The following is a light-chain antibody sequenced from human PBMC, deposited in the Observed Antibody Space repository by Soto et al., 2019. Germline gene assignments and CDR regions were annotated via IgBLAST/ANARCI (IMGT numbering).Light chain of an antibody. CDR3: QQSYSTPIT. V-gene: IGKV1-39*01. CDR1: QSISSY. J-gene: IGKJ5*01. CDR2: AAS. Sequence: DIQMTQSPSSQSASVGARGTITHRASQSISSYLNWYQQKPGKAPKLLIYAASSLQSGVPSRFSGSGSGTDFTLTISSLQPEDFATYYCQQSYSTPITFGQGTRLEIK.